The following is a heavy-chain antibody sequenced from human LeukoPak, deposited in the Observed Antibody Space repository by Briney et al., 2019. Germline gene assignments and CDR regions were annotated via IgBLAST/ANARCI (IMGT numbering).Heavy chain of an antibody. CDR1: GFTFSSNT. J-gene: IGHJ4*02. V-gene: IGHV3-21*01. CDR3: AILYGDYEIKADRQANDY. Sequence: TPGGSLRLSCAASGFTFSSNTMSWVRQAPGKGLEWVSSISSSSSYIYYADSVKGRFTISRDNAKNSLYLQMNSLRAEDTAVYYCAILYGDYEIKADRQANDYWGQGTLVTVSS. CDR2: ISSSSSYI. D-gene: IGHD4-17*01.